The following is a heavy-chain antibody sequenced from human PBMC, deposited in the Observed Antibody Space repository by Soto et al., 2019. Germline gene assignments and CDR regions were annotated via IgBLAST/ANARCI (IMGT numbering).Heavy chain of an antibody. CDR1: GFTLTRYG. CDR3: ARDPDYYDSSWETKFDY. Sequence: GASVKVSCKGSGFTLTRYGISWGRQAPGQGLEWMGWISAYNGNTNYAQKLQGRVTMTTDTSTSTAYMELRSLRSDDTAVYYCARDPDYYDSSWETKFDYWGQGTLVTVSS. V-gene: IGHV1-18*01. CDR2: ISAYNGNT. D-gene: IGHD3-22*01. J-gene: IGHJ4*02.